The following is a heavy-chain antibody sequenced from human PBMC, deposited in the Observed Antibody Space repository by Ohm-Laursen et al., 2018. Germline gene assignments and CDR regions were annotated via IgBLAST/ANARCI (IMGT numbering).Heavy chain of an antibody. J-gene: IGHJ4*02. CDR3: VCQTATRPR. Sequence: GSLVKVSCKASGYTFTSYDINWVRQATGQGLEWMGWMNPNSGNTGYAQKFQGRVTMTRNTSISTAYMELRSLRSDDTAVYYCVCQTATRPRWGQGTLVTVSS. CDR2: MNPNSGNT. D-gene: IGHD5-24*01. CDR1: GYTFTSYD. V-gene: IGHV1-8*01.